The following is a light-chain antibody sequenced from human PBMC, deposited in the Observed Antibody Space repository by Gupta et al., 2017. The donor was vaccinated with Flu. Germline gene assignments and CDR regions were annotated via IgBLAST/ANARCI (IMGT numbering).Light chain of an antibody. CDR1: ESISTY. CDR2: DAS. CDR3: RQRGNWPPYT. Sequence: ATLSLSPGESATLSCRASESISTYLAWYKQKPGQSPRLLIFDASKRDTGVPFRFSGSGYGTDLTLTINSREPEDFAVYYCRQRGNWPPYTFGQGTKVEIK. J-gene: IGKJ2*01. V-gene: IGKV3-11*01.